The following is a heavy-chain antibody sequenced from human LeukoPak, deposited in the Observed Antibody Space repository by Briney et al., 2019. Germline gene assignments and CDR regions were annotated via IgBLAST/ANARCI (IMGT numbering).Heavy chain of an antibody. CDR2: IYYSVST. CDR3: ARGYSYDSFDY. D-gene: IGHD3-16*01. J-gene: IGHJ4*02. V-gene: IGHV4-59*01. CDR1: GGSITSYY. Sequence: SESLCLTCTVSGGSITSYYWRMIWRTPQKGLEWIVYIYYSVSTNYNPSLKSRVTISVDTSKNQFSLKLRSVTAADTAVYFCARGYSYDSFDYWGLGTLVTVSS.